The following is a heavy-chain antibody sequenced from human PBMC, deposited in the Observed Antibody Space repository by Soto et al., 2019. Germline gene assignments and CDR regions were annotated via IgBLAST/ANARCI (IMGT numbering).Heavy chain of an antibody. Sequence: ASVKVSCKASGYTFTSYAMHWVRQAPGQRPAWMGWINAGNGNTKYSQKFQGRGTITSDTSARTAYMELSSLRSEDTAVYYCARSIVVVSALDYWGLRTPVTVYS. D-gene: IGHD2-21*02. CDR2: INAGNGNT. V-gene: IGHV1-3*01. CDR3: ARSIVVVSALDY. J-gene: IGHJ4*02. CDR1: GYTFTSYA.